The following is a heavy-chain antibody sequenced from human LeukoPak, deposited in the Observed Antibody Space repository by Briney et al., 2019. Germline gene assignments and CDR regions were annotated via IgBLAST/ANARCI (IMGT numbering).Heavy chain of an antibody. CDR2: INHSGST. Sequence: SETLSLTCAVYGGSFSGYYWSWIRQPPGKGLEWIGEINHSGSTNYNPSLKSRVTISVDTSKNQFSLKLSSVTAADTAVYYCARGPRRGYSGFDLRGRGTLVTVSS. CDR3: ARGPRRGYSGFDL. CDR1: GGSFSGYY. D-gene: IGHD5-12*01. V-gene: IGHV4-34*01. J-gene: IGHJ2*01.